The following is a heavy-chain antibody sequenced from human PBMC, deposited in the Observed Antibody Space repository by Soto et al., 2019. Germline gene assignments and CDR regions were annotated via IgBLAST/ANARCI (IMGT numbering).Heavy chain of an antibody. CDR3: AVCGCSNPDASGSAPNGYYGMDV. CDR2: IIPIFGTA. D-gene: IGHD1-26*01. V-gene: IGHV1-69*13. J-gene: IGHJ6*02. CDR1: GGTFSSYA. Sequence: ASVKVSCKASGGTFSSYAISWVRQAPGQGLEWMGGIIPIFGTANYAQKFQGRVTITADESTSTAYMELSSLRSEDTAVYYCAVCGCSNPDASGSAPNGYYGMDVWGQGTTVTVSS.